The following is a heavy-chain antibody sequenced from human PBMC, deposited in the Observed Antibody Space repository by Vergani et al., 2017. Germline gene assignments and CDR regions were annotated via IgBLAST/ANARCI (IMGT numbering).Heavy chain of an antibody. J-gene: IGHJ5*02. D-gene: IGHD6-19*01. CDR3: ARHSTVEWLVKLGWIDP. CDR1: GASIRSSNYY. CDR2: IYYSGIT. Sequence: QLQLQESGPGLVKPSATLSLTCSVSGASIRSSNYYWGWIRQPPGKGLEWIASIYYSGITSYNPSLKSRVPISVDTSKNQFSLKLSSVIAADTAIYFCARHSTVEWLVKLGWIDPWGQGIRVTVSS. V-gene: IGHV4-39*01.